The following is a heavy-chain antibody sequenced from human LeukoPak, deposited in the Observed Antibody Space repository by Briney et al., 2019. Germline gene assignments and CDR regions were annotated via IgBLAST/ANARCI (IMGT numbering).Heavy chain of an antibody. D-gene: IGHD3-10*01. CDR2: IWYDGSNK. V-gene: IGHV3-33*06. J-gene: IGHJ4*02. CDR1: GFTFSSYG. Sequence: GGSLRLSCAASGFTFSSYGMHWVRQAPGKGLEWVAVIWYDGSNKYYADSVKGRFTISRDNSKNTLYLQMNSLRAEDTAVYYCAKGNYYGSGSYYPTYCFDYWGQGTLVTVSS. CDR3: AKGNYYGSGSYYPTYCFDY.